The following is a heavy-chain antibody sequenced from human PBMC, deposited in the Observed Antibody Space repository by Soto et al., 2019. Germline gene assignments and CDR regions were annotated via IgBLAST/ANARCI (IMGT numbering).Heavy chain of an antibody. Sequence: EVQLVESGGGLVQPGGSLRLSCAASGFTVSSNYMSWVRQAPGKGLEWVSVNSGGSTYYADSVKGRFTISRDNSQNTLYLQMKXXXXXXTAVYYCARDRIAVAGNPEYCHHWGQGTLVTVSS. D-gene: IGHD6-19*01. J-gene: IGHJ1*01. CDR1: GFTVSSNY. CDR2: NSGGST. V-gene: IGHV3-66*01. CDR3: ARDRIAVAGNPEYCHH.